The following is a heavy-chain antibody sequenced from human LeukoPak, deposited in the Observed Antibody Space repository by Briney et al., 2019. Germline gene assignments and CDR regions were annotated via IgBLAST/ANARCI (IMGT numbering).Heavy chain of an antibody. Sequence: SETRSLTCAVDGGSFSGYYWSWIRQPPGKGREWIGEINHSGSTNYRPSLKSRVTISVDTSKNQFSLKLSSVSAAATAVYYCASTYGSGIMSFDPWGQGTLVTVSS. V-gene: IGHV4-34*01. CDR1: GGSFSGYY. J-gene: IGHJ5*02. CDR3: ASTYGSGIMSFDP. CDR2: INHSGST. D-gene: IGHD3-10*01.